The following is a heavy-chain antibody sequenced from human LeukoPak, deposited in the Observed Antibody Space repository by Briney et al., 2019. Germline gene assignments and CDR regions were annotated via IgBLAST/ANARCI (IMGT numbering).Heavy chain of an antibody. Sequence: ASVKVSCKASGYTFTSYGISWVRQAPGQGLEWMGWISAYNGNTNYAQKLQGRVTMTTDTSTSTAYMELRSLRSDDTAVYYCARDGKVGSYDFWSGYPIPDYWGQGTLVTVSS. CDR1: GYTFTSYG. V-gene: IGHV1-18*01. CDR2: ISAYNGNT. D-gene: IGHD3-3*01. CDR3: ARDGKVGSYDFWSGYPIPDY. J-gene: IGHJ4*02.